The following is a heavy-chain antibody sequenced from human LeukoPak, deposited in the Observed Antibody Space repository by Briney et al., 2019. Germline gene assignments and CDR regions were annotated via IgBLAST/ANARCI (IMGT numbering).Heavy chain of an antibody. CDR3: ASGVPYYYDSSGYPFEY. J-gene: IGHJ4*02. CDR1: GGSISTYY. V-gene: IGHV4-59*12. D-gene: IGHD3-22*01. Sequence: DPSETLSLTCTVSGGSISTYYWNWIRQPPGKGLEWIGYIYSSGSTNYNPSLKSRVTISVDRAKNQFSLKLNSVTAADTAVYYCASGVPYYYDSSGYPFEYWGQGTLVTVSS. CDR2: IYSSGST.